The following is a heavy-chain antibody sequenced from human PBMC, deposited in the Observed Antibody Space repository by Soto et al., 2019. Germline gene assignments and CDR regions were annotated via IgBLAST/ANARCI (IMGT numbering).Heavy chain of an antibody. CDR3: ARPSPLSYYYYGMDV. CDR1: GYSFTKYW. V-gene: IGHV5-51*01. J-gene: IGHJ6*02. Sequence: GESLKISCKGSGYSFTKYWIAWVRQMPGKGLEWTGIIYPGDSDTRYSPSFQGQVTISADKSISTAYLQWSSLKASDTAVYYCARPSPLSYYYYGMDVWGQGTTVTVSS. CDR2: IYPGDSDT.